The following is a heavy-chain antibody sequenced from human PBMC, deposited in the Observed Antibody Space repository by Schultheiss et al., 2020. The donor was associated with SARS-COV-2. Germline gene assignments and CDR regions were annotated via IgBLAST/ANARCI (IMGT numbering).Heavy chain of an antibody. CDR3: ARLRFGWFDP. J-gene: IGHJ5*02. D-gene: IGHD3-10*01. CDR2: INHSGTT. CDR1: GGSFSAYF. V-gene: IGHV4-34*01. Sequence: SETLSLTCGVYGGSFSAYFWSWIRQPPGKGLEWIGEINHSGTTNYNPSLKSRVTISVDTSKNQFSLKLSSVTAADTAVYYCARLRFGWFDPWGQGTLVTVSS.